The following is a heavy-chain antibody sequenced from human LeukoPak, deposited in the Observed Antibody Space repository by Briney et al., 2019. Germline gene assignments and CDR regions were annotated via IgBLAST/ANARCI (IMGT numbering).Heavy chain of an antibody. CDR3: VRYGRRANDQPFDV. Sequence: GGSLTLSCAASGFTFSSYEMNWVRQAPGKGLEWVASIDEDGSVTNYVDSVTGRFTVSRDHAKNSLFLQMNSLRAEDTAVYYCVRYGRRANDQPFDVWGQRTMVTVSS. CDR1: GFTFSSYE. D-gene: IGHD1-1*01. V-gene: IGHV3-7*01. J-gene: IGHJ3*01. CDR2: IDEDGSVT.